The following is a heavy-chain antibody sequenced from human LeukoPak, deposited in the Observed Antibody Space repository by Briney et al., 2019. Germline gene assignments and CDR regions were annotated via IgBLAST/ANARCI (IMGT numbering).Heavy chain of an antibody. CDR3: ASLLTGGRSLFDY. CDR1: GGSISSSSYY. D-gene: IGHD7-27*01. CDR2: IYYSGST. Sequence: SETLSLTCTVSGGSISSSSYYWGWIRQPPGKGLEWIGSIYYSGSTYYNPSLKSRVTISVDTSKNQFSLKLSSVTAADTAVYYCASLLTGGRSLFDYWGQGTLVTVSS. V-gene: IGHV4-39*01. J-gene: IGHJ4*02.